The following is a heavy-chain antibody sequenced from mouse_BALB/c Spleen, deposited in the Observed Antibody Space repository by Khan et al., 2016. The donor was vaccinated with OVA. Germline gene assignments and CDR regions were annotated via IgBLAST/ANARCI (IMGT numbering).Heavy chain of an antibody. CDR2: IWSGGST. D-gene: IGHD2-14*01. V-gene: IGHV2-4-1*01. CDR3: TRVYYRYDRYFDV. CDR1: DFSLSTYG. J-gene: IGHJ1*01. Sequence: VQLQESGPDLVQPSQSLSITCTVTDFSLSTYGIHWVRQSPGKGLEWLGVIWSGGSTDYNAAFISRLSISKDNSKSQVFFKMNSLQTDDTAIYYCTRVYYRYDRYFDVWGAGTTVTVAS.